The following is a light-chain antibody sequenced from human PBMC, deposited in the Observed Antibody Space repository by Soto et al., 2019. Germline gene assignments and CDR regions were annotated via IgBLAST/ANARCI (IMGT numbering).Light chain of an antibody. CDR2: GAS. V-gene: IGKV3-15*01. CDR3: QQYNDWPPGFT. Sequence: ETVMTQSPATLSVSPGERATLSCGASQTVSSDLAWYQQKPGQAPRLLIYGASTRATSIPARFSGSGSGTEFTLTISSLESEDVAVYYCQQYNDWPPGFTFGPGTKVNIK. CDR1: QTVSSD. J-gene: IGKJ3*01.